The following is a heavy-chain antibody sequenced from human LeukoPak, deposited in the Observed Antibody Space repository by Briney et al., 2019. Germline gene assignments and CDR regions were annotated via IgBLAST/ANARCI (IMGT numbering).Heavy chain of an antibody. CDR2: LYYSGST. Sequence: SETLSPTCTVSSGSISSSSYYWRWIRQPPGKGLEWIGSLYYSGSTYYNPSLKSRVTISVDTSKNQFSLKLSSVTAADTAVYYCARHKIIGAAAGLGVWGQGTMVTVSS. D-gene: IGHD6-13*01. V-gene: IGHV4-39*01. CDR1: SGSISSSSYY. J-gene: IGHJ3*01. CDR3: ARHKIIGAAAGLGV.